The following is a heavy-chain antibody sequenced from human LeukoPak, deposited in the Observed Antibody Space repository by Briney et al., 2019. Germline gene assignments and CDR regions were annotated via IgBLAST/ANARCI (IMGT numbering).Heavy chain of an antibody. Sequence: ASVKVSCKASGYTFTSYYMHWVRQAPGQGLEWMGIINPSGGSTTYAQKFQGRVTMTRDTSTSTVYMELSSLRSEDTAVYYCARGKSIAARGTYDFFDSWGQGTLVTVSS. CDR2: INPSGGST. J-gene: IGHJ4*02. CDR3: ARGKSIAARGTYDFFDS. V-gene: IGHV1-46*01. D-gene: IGHD6-6*01. CDR1: GYTFTSYY.